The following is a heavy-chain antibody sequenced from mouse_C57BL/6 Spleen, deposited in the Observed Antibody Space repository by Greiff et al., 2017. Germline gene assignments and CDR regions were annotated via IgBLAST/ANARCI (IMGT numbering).Heavy chain of an antibody. V-gene: IGHV5-17*01. CDR1: GFTFSDYG. Sequence: EVKLMESGGGLVKPGGSLKLSCAASGFTFSDYGMHWVRQAPEKGLEWVAYLSSGSSTIYYADKVKGRFTISRDNAKNTLFLQMTSLRSEETAMYYCARPEYGSSPFAYWGQGTLVTVSA. CDR2: LSSGSSTI. D-gene: IGHD1-1*01. J-gene: IGHJ3*01. CDR3: ARPEYGSSPFAY.